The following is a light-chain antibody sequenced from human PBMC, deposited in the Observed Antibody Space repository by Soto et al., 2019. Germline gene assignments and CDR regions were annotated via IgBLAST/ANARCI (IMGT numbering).Light chain of an antibody. CDR3: QQYGRSPFT. Sequence: EIVLTQSPGTLSLSPGERADLSCRASQSVSGSYVAWYQQKPGQAPRLLIYGASNRATGIPDRFSDSGSGTDFTLTITRLEPEDFAVYSCQQYGRSPFTFGPGTKVDIK. CDR2: GAS. J-gene: IGKJ3*01. V-gene: IGKV3-20*01. CDR1: QSVSGSY.